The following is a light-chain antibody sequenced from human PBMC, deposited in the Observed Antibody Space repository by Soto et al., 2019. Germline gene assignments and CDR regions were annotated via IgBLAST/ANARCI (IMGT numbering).Light chain of an antibody. CDR1: QSINAH. V-gene: IGKV3-15*01. CDR2: VSS. Sequence: EVVMTQSPATLSVSPGERVTLSCRSSQSINAHLACYHQQPGQAPRLLIHVSSNRASGIPARFSGSGFGTEFILPISSLKSEDVAVYYCQQYNTWLWTFGQGTKVEIQ. J-gene: IGKJ1*01. CDR3: QQYNTWLWT.